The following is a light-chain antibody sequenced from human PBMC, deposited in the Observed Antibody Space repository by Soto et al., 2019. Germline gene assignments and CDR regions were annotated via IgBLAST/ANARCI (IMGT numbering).Light chain of an antibody. CDR1: ESVSSNY. Sequence: EIVLTQSPGTLSLSPGEGATLSCRASESVSSNYLAWYQQKPGQPPRLLIYGASSRATGIPDRFSGSGSGTDFTLTISRLEPEDFAVYYCQQYGSSPYTFGQGTKLEIK. CDR3: QQYGSSPYT. CDR2: GAS. V-gene: IGKV3-20*01. J-gene: IGKJ2*01.